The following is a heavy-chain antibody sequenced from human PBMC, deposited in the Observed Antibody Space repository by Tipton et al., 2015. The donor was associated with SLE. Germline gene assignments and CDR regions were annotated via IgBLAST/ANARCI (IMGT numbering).Heavy chain of an antibody. CDR3: AKDPRKQWLVGGGMDV. Sequence: SLRLSCAASGFTFSNYWMHWVRQAPGKGLVWVSRISSDGSSTDYADSVKGRFTISRDNAKNTLYLQMNSLRAEDTAVYYCAKDPRKQWLVGGGMDVWGQGTTVTVSS. J-gene: IGHJ6*02. CDR1: GFTFSNYW. D-gene: IGHD6-19*01. V-gene: IGHV3-74*01. CDR2: ISSDGSST.